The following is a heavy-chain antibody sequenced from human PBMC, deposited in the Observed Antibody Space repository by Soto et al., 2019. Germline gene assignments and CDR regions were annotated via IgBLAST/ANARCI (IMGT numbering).Heavy chain of an antibody. CDR3: ARDSGDVV. Sequence: QVQLVESGGGVVQPGRSLRLSCAASGFTFSTYGMHWVRQAPGKGLEWVAVIWHDGSNKYYADSVRGRFTISRDNSEITLYLQMYSLRVEDTAVYYCARDSGDVVGGQGTLVTVSS. CDR1: GFTFSTYG. V-gene: IGHV3-33*01. J-gene: IGHJ1*01. D-gene: IGHD2-15*01. CDR2: IWHDGSNK.